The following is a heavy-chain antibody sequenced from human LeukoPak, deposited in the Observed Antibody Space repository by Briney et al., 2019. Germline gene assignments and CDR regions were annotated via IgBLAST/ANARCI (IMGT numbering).Heavy chain of an antibody. J-gene: IGHJ4*02. V-gene: IGHV1-69*02. CDR3: ARYQYYFDSSGYPVDY. CDR2: IIPILGIA. Sequence: SVKVSCKASGGTFSSYTISWVRQAPGQGLEWMGRIIPILGIANYAQKIQGRVTITADKSTSTAYMELSSLRSEDTAVYYCARYQYYFDSSGYPVDYWGQGTLVTVSS. D-gene: IGHD3-22*01. CDR1: GGTFSSYT.